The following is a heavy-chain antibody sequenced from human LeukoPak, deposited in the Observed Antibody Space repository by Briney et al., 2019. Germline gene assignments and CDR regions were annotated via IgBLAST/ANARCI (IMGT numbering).Heavy chain of an antibody. V-gene: IGHV3-30*03. CDR1: GFTFSSYG. D-gene: IGHD6-6*01. CDR3: ATASSIAAPYYFDY. Sequence: PGRSLRLSCAASGFTFSSYGMHWVRQAPGKGLEWVAVISYDGSNKYYADSVKGRFTISRDNSKNTLYLQMNSLRAEDTAVYYCATASSIAAPYYFDYWGQGTLVTVSS. J-gene: IGHJ4*02. CDR2: ISYDGSNK.